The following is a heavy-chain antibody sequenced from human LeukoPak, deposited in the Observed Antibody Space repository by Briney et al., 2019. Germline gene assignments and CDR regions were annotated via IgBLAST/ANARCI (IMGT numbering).Heavy chain of an antibody. J-gene: IGHJ4*02. Sequence: GGSLRLSCAASGFTFSDYEMNWVRQAPGKGLEWVSYISRSSSTIYYADSVKGRFTISRDNSKNTHYLQMDSLRAEDTAVYYCAKRANWNDGTFDYWGQGTLVTVSS. CDR3: AKRANWNDGTFDY. V-gene: IGHV3-48*03. CDR2: ISRSSSTI. D-gene: IGHD1-1*01. CDR1: GFTFSDYE.